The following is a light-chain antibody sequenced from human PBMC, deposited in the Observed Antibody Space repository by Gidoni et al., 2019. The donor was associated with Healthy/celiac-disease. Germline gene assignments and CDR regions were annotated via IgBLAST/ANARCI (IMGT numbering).Light chain of an antibody. CDR2: GAS. J-gene: IGKJ3*01. V-gene: IGKV3-20*01. CDR3: QQYGSSPPRFT. Sequence: EIVLTQSPCTLSLSPGERATLSCRASQSVSSSYLAWYQQKPGQAPRLLIYGASSRATGIPDRFSGSGSGTDFNLTISRLEPEDFAVYYCQQYGSSPPRFTFXPXTKVDIK. CDR1: QSVSSSY.